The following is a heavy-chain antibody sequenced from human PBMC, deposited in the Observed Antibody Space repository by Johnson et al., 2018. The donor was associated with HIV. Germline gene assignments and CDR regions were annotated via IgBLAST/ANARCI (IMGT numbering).Heavy chain of an antibody. V-gene: IGHV3-30*02. CDR2: IRYDGSNK. CDR1: GFTFSSYG. Sequence: QVQLMESGGGVVQPGGSLRLSCAASGFTFSSYGMHWVRQAPGKGLEWVAFIRYDGSNKYYADSVQGRFTISRDNSKNTLFLQMNYLRAEDTAVYYCAKDVGNFWPDAFDIWGQGTMVTVSS. D-gene: IGHD1-26*01. J-gene: IGHJ3*02. CDR3: AKDVGNFWPDAFDI.